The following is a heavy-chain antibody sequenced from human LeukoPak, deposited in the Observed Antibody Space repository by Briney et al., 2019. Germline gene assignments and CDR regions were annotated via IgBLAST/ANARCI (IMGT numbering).Heavy chain of an antibody. J-gene: IGHJ4*02. V-gene: IGHV4-30-4*01. D-gene: IGHD4-17*01. CDR3: ARAVSASTVYYFDY. CDR1: GGSISSGDYY. CDR2: IYYSGST. Sequence: PSQTLSLTCTVSGGSISSGDYYWSWIRQPPGKGLEWIGYIYYSGSTYYNPSLKSRVTISVDTSKIQFSLKLSSATAADTAVYYCARAVSASTVYYFDYWGQGTLVTVSS.